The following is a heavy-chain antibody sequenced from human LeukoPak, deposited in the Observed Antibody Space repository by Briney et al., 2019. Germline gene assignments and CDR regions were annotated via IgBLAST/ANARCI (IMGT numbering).Heavy chain of an antibody. CDR1: GGTFSSYA. CDR2: IIPIIGTA. Sequence: VASVKVSCKASGGTFSSYAISGVRQAPGQGIEWMGGIIPIIGTANYAQKFHGRFTITSDEPTTPAYMDLSSLRSEDTAVYYCSRARNEWLWKENYFFYYMYVWGKGTPFTVSS. CDR3: SRARNEWLWKENYFFYYMYV. D-gene: IGHD5-12*01. J-gene: IGHJ6*03. V-gene: IGHV1-69*01.